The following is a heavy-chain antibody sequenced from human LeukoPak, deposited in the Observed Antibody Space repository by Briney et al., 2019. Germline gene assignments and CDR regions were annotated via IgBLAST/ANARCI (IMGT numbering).Heavy chain of an antibody. CDR3: ARDRQWLVLRYWFDP. CDR1: GFTFSSYW. CDR2: IESNGLT. J-gene: IGHJ5*02. Sequence: GGSLRLSCEASGFTFSSYWMHWVRQIPGKGLMWVSRIESNGLTLYADSVRDRFTISRDNSKNTLYLQMNSLRADDTAVYYCARDRQWLVLRYWFDPWGQGTLVTVSS. V-gene: IGHV3-74*01. D-gene: IGHD6-19*01.